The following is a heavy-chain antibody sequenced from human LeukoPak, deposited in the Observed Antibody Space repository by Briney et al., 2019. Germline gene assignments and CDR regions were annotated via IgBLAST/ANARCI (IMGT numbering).Heavy chain of an antibody. CDR1: GFTFSSSW. V-gene: IGHV3-53*01. J-gene: IGHJ4*02. Sequence: PGGSLRLSCAVSGFTFSSSWMHWVRQAPGKGLEWVSIIYSGGSTSYADSVKGRFTISRDNSKNTLYLQMNSLRAEDTAVYYCARARRWLQPPNYYFDYWGQGTLVTVSS. D-gene: IGHD5-24*01. CDR2: IYSGGST. CDR3: ARARRWLQPPNYYFDY.